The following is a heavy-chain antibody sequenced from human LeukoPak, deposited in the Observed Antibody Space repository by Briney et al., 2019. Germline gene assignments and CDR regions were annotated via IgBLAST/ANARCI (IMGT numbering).Heavy chain of an antibody. J-gene: IGHJ3*02. CDR2: ISGSGGST. CDR3: ATTFYDSSGFNAFDI. Sequence: GGSLRLSCAASGFTFSSYAMSWVRQAPGKGLEWVSAISGSGGSTYYADSVKGRFTISRDNSKNTLYLQMNSLRSEDTAVYYCATTFYDSSGFNAFDIWGQGTMVTVSS. D-gene: IGHD3-22*01. CDR1: GFTFSSYA. V-gene: IGHV3-23*01.